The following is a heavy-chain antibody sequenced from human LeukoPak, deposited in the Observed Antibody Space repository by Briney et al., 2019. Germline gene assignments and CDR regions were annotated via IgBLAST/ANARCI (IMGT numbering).Heavy chain of an antibody. CDR2: ISYDGSNK. V-gene: IGHV3-30*04. J-gene: IGHJ5*02. CDR3: AKEGSSSWFRAVNWFDP. Sequence: GGSLRLSCAASGFTFSSYAMHWVRQAPGKGLEWVAVISYDGSNKYYADSVKGRFTISRDNSKNTLYLQMNSLRAEDTAVYYCAKEGSSSWFRAVNWFDPWGQGTLVTVSS. CDR1: GFTFSSYA. D-gene: IGHD6-13*01.